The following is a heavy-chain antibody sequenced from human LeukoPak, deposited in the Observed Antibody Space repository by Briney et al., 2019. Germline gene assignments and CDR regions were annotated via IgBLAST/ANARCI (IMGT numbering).Heavy chain of an antibody. CDR3: TRNSGSHP. D-gene: IGHD3-10*01. CDR1: GFTFSNYW. Sequence: GGSLRLSCAASGFTFSNYWMSWVRQAPGRGLEWVANIKQDGSEKYYVDSVKGRFAISRDNAKNSLYLQMNSLRAEDTAVYYCTRNSGSHPWGQGTLVTVSS. V-gene: IGHV3-7*01. CDR2: IKQDGSEK. J-gene: IGHJ5*02.